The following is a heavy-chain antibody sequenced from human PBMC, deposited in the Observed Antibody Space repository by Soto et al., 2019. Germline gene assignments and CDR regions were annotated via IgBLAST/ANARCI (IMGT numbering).Heavy chain of an antibody. D-gene: IGHD2-15*01. V-gene: IGHV3-15*01. CDR2: IKSKTDGGTT. CDR3: LAATLFNWFDP. J-gene: IGHJ5*02. CDR1: GFTFSSYA. Sequence: GGSLRLSCAASGFTFSSYAMSWVRQAPGKGLEWVGRIKSKTDGGTTDYAAPVKGRFTISRDDSKNTLYLQMNSLKTEDTAVYYCLAATLFNWFDPWGQGTLVTVSS.